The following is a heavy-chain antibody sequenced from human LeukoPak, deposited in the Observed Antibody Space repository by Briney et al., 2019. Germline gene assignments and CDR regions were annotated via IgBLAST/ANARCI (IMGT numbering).Heavy chain of an antibody. CDR3: ARARLRYFDWLSPPDYFDY. J-gene: IGHJ4*02. CDR1: GFTFSSYS. CDR2: ISSSSYI. Sequence: GGSLRLSCAASGFTFSSYSMNWVRQAPGKGLEWVSSISSSSYIYYADSVKGRFTISRDNAKNSLYLQMNSLRAEDTDVYYCARARLRYFDWLSPPDYFDYWGQGTLVTVSS. V-gene: IGHV3-21*01. D-gene: IGHD3-9*01.